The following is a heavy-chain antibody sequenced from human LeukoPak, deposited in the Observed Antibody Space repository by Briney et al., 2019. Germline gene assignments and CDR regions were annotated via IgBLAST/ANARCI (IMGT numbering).Heavy chain of an antibody. CDR3: ARDRKGSGYYYLDY. V-gene: IGHV4-59*01. Sequence: SETLSLTCTVSGGSISSYYWGWIRQPPGKGLEWIGYIYYSGSTNYNPSLKSRVTISVDTSKSQFSLKLSSVTAADTAVYYCARDRKGSGYYYLDYWGQGTLVTVSS. CDR1: GGSISSYY. CDR2: IYYSGST. J-gene: IGHJ4*02. D-gene: IGHD3-22*01.